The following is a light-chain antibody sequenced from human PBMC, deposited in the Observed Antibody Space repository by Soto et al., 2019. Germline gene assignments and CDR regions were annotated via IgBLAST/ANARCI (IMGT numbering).Light chain of an antibody. J-gene: IGKJ2*01. CDR1: QSGLYSSNNKNY. Sequence: DIVMTQSPDSLALSLGERATINCKSSQSGLYSSNNKNYLAWYQQKPGQPPKLLIYWASTRESGVPDRFSGSGSGTDFTLTISSLQAEDVAVYYCQQYYSTPHTFGQGTKLEIK. V-gene: IGKV4-1*01. CDR2: WAS. CDR3: QQYYSTPHT.